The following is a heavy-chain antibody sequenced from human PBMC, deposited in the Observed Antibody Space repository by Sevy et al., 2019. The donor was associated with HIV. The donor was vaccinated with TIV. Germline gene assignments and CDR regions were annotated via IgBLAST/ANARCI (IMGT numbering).Heavy chain of an antibody. CDR3: ARDRGPYSSGLDAFDI. CDR1: GYTFTGYY. Sequence: ASVKVSCKASGYTFTGYYMHWVRQAPGQGLEWMGWINPNSGGTNYAQKFQGGVTMTRDTSISTAYMELSRLRSDDTAVYYCARDRGPYSSGLDAFDIWGQGTMVTVSS. V-gene: IGHV1-2*02. J-gene: IGHJ3*02. D-gene: IGHD6-19*01. CDR2: INPNSGGT.